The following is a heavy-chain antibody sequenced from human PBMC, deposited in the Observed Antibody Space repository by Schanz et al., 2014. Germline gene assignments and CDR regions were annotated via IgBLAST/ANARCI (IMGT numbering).Heavy chain of an antibody. V-gene: IGHV3-48*02. CDR3: ASECGITATTPNFVWFDP. D-gene: IGHD1-7*01. J-gene: IGHJ5*02. CDR2: ISSTSTI. Sequence: EVQLVESGGGLVQPGGSLRLSCAASGFSVSACSMNWVRQAPGKGPEWVSFISSTSTIYYAQSVKGRFTISRDIVKNSVYLQMNRLRDEDTAVYYCASECGITATTPNFVWFDPWGQG. CDR1: GFSVSACS.